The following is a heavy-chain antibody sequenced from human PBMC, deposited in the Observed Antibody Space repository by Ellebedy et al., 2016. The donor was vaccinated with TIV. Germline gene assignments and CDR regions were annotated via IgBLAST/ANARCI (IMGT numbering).Heavy chain of an antibody. CDR1: GFTFSIYW. Sequence: PGGSLRLSCAASGFTFSIYWMNWVRQAPGRGPEWLSYISSSTKDIYYADSVKGRFTISRDNSKNSVYLQLNTLRVEDTAVYYCARDRGYDTFDYWGQGILVTVSS. CDR2: ISSSTKDI. D-gene: IGHD5-12*01. V-gene: IGHV3-21*05. J-gene: IGHJ4*02. CDR3: ARDRGYDTFDY.